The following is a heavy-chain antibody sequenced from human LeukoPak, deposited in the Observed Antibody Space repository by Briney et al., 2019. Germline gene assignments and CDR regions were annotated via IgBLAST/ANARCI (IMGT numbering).Heavy chain of an antibody. CDR1: GFTFSRYD. D-gene: IGHD6-19*01. CDR2: SGTVGDT. Sequence: HPGRSLRLSCAASGFTFSRYDMHWVRQITGKGLEWLSNSGTVGDTYYPDSVKGRFTTSRENAKNSVYLQMDSLRVGDTAVYYCARTKPWPNNDVFDMWGQGTLVIVSS. J-gene: IGHJ3*02. CDR3: ARTKPWPNNDVFDM. V-gene: IGHV3-13*01.